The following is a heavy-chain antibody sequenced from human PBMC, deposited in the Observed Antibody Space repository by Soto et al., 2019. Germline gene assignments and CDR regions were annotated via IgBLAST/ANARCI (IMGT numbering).Heavy chain of an antibody. CDR3: ASRTGTTPTLDY. Sequence: EVQLVESGGGLVKPGGSLRLSCAASGFTFSSYSMNWVRQAPGKGLEWFSSISSSISYIYYADEVKGRFTISRDNAKYSLYLKINSMIAKDTEVYYCASRTGTTPTLDYWGQGTLVTVSS. J-gene: IGHJ4*02. V-gene: IGHV3-21*01. D-gene: IGHD1-7*01. CDR2: ISSSISYI. CDR1: GFTFSSYS.